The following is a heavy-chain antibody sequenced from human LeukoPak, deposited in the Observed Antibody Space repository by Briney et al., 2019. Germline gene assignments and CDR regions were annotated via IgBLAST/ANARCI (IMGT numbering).Heavy chain of an antibody. V-gene: IGHV5-51*01. CDR3: ARLRNSYGHRADY. CDR2: IYPGESDT. D-gene: IGHD5-18*01. Sequence: GESLKISCKGSGYIFTNYWIGWVRQMPGKGLEWMGIIYPGESDTRYSPSFQGQVTISADKSISTVQWSSLKASDTAIYYFARLRNSYGHRADYWGQGTLVTVSS. CDR1: GYIFTNYW. J-gene: IGHJ4*01.